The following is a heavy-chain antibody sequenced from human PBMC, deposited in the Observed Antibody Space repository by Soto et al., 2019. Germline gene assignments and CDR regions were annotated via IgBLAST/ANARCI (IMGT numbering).Heavy chain of an antibody. D-gene: IGHD4-17*01. Sequence: QVQLVQSGAEVKKPGASVKVSCKASGYTFTSYDINWVRQATGQGLEWMGWMNPNSGNTGYAQKFQGRVTMTRNTSICTVXMELSSLRSEDTAVYYCARDGSDYVVDYYYYGMDVWGQGTTVTVSS. V-gene: IGHV1-8*01. CDR2: MNPNSGNT. J-gene: IGHJ6*02. CDR1: GYTFTSYD. CDR3: ARDGSDYVVDYYYYGMDV.